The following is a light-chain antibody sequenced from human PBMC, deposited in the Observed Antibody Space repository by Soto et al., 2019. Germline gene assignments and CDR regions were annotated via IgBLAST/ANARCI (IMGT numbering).Light chain of an antibody. CDR2: DAS. J-gene: IGKJ5*01. CDR1: KDISTY. CDR3: QKYSHLIT. V-gene: IGKV1-33*01. Sequence: DIQMTQSPSSLSASVGDRVTITCQPIKDISTYLNLYQHKLGNAPKLLIYDASNLETGVQSRFSGSASATDSTFTISSLQPEDIATYYCQKYSHLITFGQGTRLEIK.